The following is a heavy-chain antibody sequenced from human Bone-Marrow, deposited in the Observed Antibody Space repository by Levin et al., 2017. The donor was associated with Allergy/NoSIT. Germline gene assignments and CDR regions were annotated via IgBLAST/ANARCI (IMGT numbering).Heavy chain of an antibody. J-gene: IGHJ4*02. V-gene: IGHV3-23*01. D-gene: IGHD4-17*01. Sequence: QRGESLKISCAASGFTFSSYAMSWVRQAPGKGLEWVSAISGSGGSTYYADSVKGRFTISRDNSKNTLYLQMNSLRAEDTAVYYCAKDLSTIYGEGDYWGQGTLVTVSS. CDR3: AKDLSTIYGEGDY. CDR2: ISGSGGST. CDR1: GFTFSSYA.